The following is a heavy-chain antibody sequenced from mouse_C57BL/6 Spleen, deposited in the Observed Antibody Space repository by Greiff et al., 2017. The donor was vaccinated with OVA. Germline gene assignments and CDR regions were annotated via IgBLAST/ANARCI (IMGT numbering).Heavy chain of an antibody. CDR2: ISSGSSTI. CDR3: ARPLTGSVDY. V-gene: IGHV5-17*01. D-gene: IGHD4-1*01. CDR1: GFTLSDYG. Sequence: EVQVVESGGGLVKPGGSLKLSCAAPGFTLSDYGMHWVRQAPEKGLEWVAYISSGSSTIYYADTVKGRFTISRDNAKNTLFLQMTSLRSEDTAMYYCARPLTGSVDYWGQGTTLTVSS. J-gene: IGHJ2*01.